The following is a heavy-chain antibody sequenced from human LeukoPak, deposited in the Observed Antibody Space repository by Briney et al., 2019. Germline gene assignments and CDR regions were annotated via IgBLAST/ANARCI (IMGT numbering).Heavy chain of an antibody. CDR1: GDPITTEYYW. J-gene: IGHJ4*02. CDR2: IFYTGKI. V-gene: IGHV4-39*01. Sequence: PSETLSLTCDVSGDPITTEYYWWGWLRQPPGKGLEWIAIIFYTGKIHDNPSLRNRISMSVDTSKDQFSLRLSAVTAADTAVYYCARQLGVGVWALDRWGQGTLVTVSS. CDR3: ARQLGVGVWALDR. D-gene: IGHD3-16*01.